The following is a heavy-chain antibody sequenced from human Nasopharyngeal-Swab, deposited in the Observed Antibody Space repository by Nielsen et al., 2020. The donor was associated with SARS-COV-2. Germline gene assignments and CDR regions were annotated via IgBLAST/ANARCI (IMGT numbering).Heavy chain of an antibody. V-gene: IGHV3-74*01. CDR1: GFNFSTYW. Sequence: GGSLRLSCAGSGFNFSTYWMHWVRQAPGKGLVWVSRIDNGGYTNYADSVKGRFTISRDNAKNTLYLQMNSLRAEDTAVYYCARETISIAAADIDYWGQGTLVTVSS. CDR2: IDNGGYT. J-gene: IGHJ4*02. D-gene: IGHD6-13*01. CDR3: ARETISIAAADIDY.